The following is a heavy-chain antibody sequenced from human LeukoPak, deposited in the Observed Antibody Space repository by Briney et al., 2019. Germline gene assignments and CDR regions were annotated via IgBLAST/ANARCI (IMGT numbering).Heavy chain of an antibody. CDR2: IYSGGST. D-gene: IGHD3-16*02. CDR1: GFTVSSNY. V-gene: IGHV3-53*01. CDR3: ARDGSLPGLRVDV. Sequence: GGSLRLSCAASGFTVSSNYMSWVRPAPGKGLEWVSVIYSGGSTYYADSVKGRFTISRDNSKNTLYLQMNSLRAEDTAVYYCARDGSLPGLRVDVWGKGTPVTVSS. J-gene: IGHJ6*04.